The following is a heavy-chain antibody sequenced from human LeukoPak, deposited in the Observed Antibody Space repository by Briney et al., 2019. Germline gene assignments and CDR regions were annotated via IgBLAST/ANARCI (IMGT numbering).Heavy chain of an antibody. CDR2: ISSSSSYI. CDR3: ARDPRGGSQPDAFDI. Sequence: GGSLRLSCAASGFTFSSYSMNWVRQAPGKGLEWVSSISSSSSYIYYADSVKGRFAISRDNAKNSLYLQMNSLRAEDTAVYYCARDPRGGSQPDAFDIWGQGTMATVSS. J-gene: IGHJ3*02. CDR1: GFTFSSYS. D-gene: IGHD3-16*01. V-gene: IGHV3-21*01.